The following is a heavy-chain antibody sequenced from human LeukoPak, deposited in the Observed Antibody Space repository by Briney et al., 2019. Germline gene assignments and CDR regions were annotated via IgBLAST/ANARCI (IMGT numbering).Heavy chain of an antibody. Sequence: ASVKVSCKASGGTFSSYAISWVRQAPGQGLEWMGRIIPIFGTANYAQKFQGRVTITTDESTSTAYMELSSLRSEDTAVYYCAREGEEDYYDSSGYPNCFDYWGQGTLVTVSS. CDR2: IIPIFGTA. D-gene: IGHD3-22*01. CDR1: GGTFSSYA. J-gene: IGHJ4*02. V-gene: IGHV1-69*05. CDR3: AREGEEDYYDSSGYPNCFDY.